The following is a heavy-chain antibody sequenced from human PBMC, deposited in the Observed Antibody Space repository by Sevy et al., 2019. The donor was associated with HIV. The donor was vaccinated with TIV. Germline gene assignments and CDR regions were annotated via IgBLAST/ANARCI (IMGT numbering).Heavy chain of an antibody. CDR3: AKDSNCSGGSCYIPYYGMDV. CDR1: GFTFDDYA. CDR2: ISWDGGST. Sequence: GGSLRLSCAASGFTFDDYAMHWVRQAPGKGLEWVSLISWDGGSTYYADSVKGRFTISRDNSKNSLYLKMNSLRAEDTALYYCAKDSNCSGGSCYIPYYGMDVWGQGTTVTVSS. J-gene: IGHJ6*02. D-gene: IGHD2-15*01. V-gene: IGHV3-43D*03.